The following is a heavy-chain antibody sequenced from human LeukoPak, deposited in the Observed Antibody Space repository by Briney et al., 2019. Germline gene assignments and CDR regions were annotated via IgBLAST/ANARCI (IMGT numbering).Heavy chain of an antibody. Sequence: GSLRLSCAASGFIFSSYAMSWIRQPPGKGLEWIGEINHSGNTNYNPSLKSRVTISVDTSKNQFSLYLTSVTAADTAVYYCARNSSERGFDYWGQGTLVTVSS. J-gene: IGHJ4*02. CDR1: GFIFSSYA. V-gene: IGHV4-34*01. D-gene: IGHD6-19*01. CDR3: ARNSSERGFDY. CDR2: INHSGNT.